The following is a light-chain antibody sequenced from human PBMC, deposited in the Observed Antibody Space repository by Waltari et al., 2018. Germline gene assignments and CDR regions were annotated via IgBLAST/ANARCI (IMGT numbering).Light chain of an antibody. CDR3: QQVNSFPLT. Sequence: DIQLTQSPSFLSASVGDSVTITCRASQGISSFLDWYQQKPGKAPKLLIYGASTLQSGVPSRFSGSGSGTEFTLTISSLQPEDFATYYCQQVNSFPLTFGGGTKVEIK. CDR1: QGISSF. J-gene: IGKJ4*01. V-gene: IGKV1-9*01. CDR2: GAS.